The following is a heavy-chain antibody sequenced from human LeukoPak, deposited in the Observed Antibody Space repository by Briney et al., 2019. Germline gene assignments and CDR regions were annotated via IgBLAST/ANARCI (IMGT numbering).Heavy chain of an antibody. J-gene: IGHJ6*02. CDR1: GYSFSSDW. V-gene: IGHV5-51*01. CDR3: TRGCSGGSCSRDAMDV. CDR2: IFPIDSET. Sequence: GESLKISCKASGYSFSSDWIAWVRQMPGKGLEWMGIIFPIDSETKYSPSFQGQVTISADKSISTAYLQWSSLKASDTAMYYCTRGCSGGSCSRDAMDVWGQGTMVSVSS. D-gene: IGHD2-15*01.